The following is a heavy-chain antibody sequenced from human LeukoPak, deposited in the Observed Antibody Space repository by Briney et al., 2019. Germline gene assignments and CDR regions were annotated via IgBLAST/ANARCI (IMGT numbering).Heavy chain of an antibody. D-gene: IGHD1-26*01. CDR2: IYSGGTT. J-gene: IGHJ4*02. CDR3: ADSLDLDSVGAFDF. CDR1: RFTLSDTY. Sequence: PGGSLRLSCAASRFTLSDTYMSWVRQAPGMGLEWGSLIYSGGTTYYADSVRGRFTLSRVSSKNTLYLQMNSLRAEDTAVYYCADSLDLDSVGAFDFWGQGTPVTVSS. V-gene: IGHV3-66*01.